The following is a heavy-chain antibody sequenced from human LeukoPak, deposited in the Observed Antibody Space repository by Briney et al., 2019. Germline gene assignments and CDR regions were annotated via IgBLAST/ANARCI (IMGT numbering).Heavy chain of an antibody. V-gene: IGHV3-7*01. CDR1: GFPFINYW. J-gene: IGHJ4*02. CDR2: IKRDESEQ. CDR3: ALNMVGGQIFDF. D-gene: IGHD3-10*01. Sequence: GGSLRLSCAASGFPFINYWMSWVRQAPGKGLEWVADIKRDESEQHYVDSVKGRFTISRDNAKNSLYLQMNSLRAEDTAVYYCALNMVGGQIFDFGGQGTLVTVSA.